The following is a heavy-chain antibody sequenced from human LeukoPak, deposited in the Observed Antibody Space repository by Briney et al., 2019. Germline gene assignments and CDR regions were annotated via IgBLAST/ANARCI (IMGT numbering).Heavy chain of an antibody. D-gene: IGHD7-27*01. V-gene: IGHV3-23*01. CDR3: AKDGSELGS. Sequence: QPGGSLRLSCAASGFTFSTYAMSWVRQAPGKGLEWVSAISSTCSFTYYEDSVTGRFTISREKSKNTLYLQMNSLRAEDTAVYHCAKDGSELGSWGQGSLVTVSS. CDR2: ISSTCSFT. J-gene: IGHJ5*02. CDR1: GFTFSTYA.